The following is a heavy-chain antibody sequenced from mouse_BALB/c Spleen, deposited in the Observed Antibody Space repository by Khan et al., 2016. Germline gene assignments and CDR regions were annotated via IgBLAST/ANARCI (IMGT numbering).Heavy chain of an antibody. CDR3: GRDEDDY. CDR1: GYTFTDYA. Sequence: QVRLQQSGAELVRPGVSVKISCKASGYTFTDYAMHWVKQSHAKSLEWIGVISTYYGDASYNQKFKGKATMTVDKSSSTAYLPLARLTSEDSAINYCGRDEDDYWGQGSTLTVSS. CDR2: ISTYYGDA. V-gene: IGHV1S137*01. J-gene: IGHJ2*01.